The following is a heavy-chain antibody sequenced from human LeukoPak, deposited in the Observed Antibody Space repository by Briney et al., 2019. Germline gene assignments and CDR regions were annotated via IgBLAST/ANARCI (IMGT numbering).Heavy chain of an antibody. Sequence: GGSLRLSCAASGFTFSNYNMNWVRQAPGKGLEWVSSISSGGNYIYYADSVKGRFTISRDNAKNSLYLQMNSLRADDADVYYCARDLRLWGQGTLVTVSS. CDR2: ISSGGNYI. CDR3: ARDLRL. CDR1: GFTFSNYN. J-gene: IGHJ4*02. V-gene: IGHV3-21*06.